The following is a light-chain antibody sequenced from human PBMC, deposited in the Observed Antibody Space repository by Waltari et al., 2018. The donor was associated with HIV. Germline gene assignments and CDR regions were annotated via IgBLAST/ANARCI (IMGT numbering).Light chain of an antibody. V-gene: IGLV2-14*03. Sequence: QSALTQPASVSGSPGQSITISCTGTSSDIDGTNYVSWYHQHPGKAPKRMIYEVSNRTAALSNRFSGSKAGNTDSLAISGLQAEDDADYYCSSYTSSSTKVFGGGTKLTVL. CDR2: EVS. CDR3: SSYTSSSTKV. CDR1: SSDIDGTNY. J-gene: IGLJ2*01.